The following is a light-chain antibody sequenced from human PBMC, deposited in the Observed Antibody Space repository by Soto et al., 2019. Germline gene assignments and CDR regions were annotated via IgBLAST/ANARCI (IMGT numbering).Light chain of an antibody. CDR2: SNN. CDR1: SSNIGDNS. CDR3: ATWDDSLKGMV. Sequence: QSVLTQPPSASGTPGQRVTISCSGSSSNIGDNSVNWYQQVPGTAPKLLIYSNNQLTSGVPDRFSGSKSGTSAALAISGLQAEEETDYYWATWDDSLKGMVFGGATKVTVL. V-gene: IGLV1-44*01. J-gene: IGLJ2*01.